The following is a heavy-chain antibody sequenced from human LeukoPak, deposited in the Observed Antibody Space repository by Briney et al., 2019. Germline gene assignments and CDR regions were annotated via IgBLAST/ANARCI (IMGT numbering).Heavy chain of an antibody. CDR2: IIPILGIA. J-gene: IGHJ4*02. CDR1: GGTFSSYA. D-gene: IGHD1-26*01. CDR3: ARGAYSGSYY. Sequence: SVKVSCKASGGTFSSYAISWVRQAPGQGLEWMGRIIPILGIAIYAQKFQGRVTITADKSTSTAYMELSSLRSEDTAVYYCARGAYSGSYYWGQGTLVTVSS. V-gene: IGHV1-69*04.